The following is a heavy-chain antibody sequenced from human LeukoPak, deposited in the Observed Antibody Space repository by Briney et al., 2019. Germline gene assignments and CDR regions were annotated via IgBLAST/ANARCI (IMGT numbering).Heavy chain of an antibody. CDR3: ARAPTGPDGYRMADY. J-gene: IGHJ4*02. CDR2: ISSSSSYI. D-gene: IGHD5-24*01. CDR1: GFTFSSYS. V-gene: IGHV3-21*01. Sequence: GGSLRLSCVASGFTFSSYSMNWVRQAPGKGLEWVSSISSSSSYIYYADSVKGRFTISRDNAKNSLYLQMNSLRAEDTAVYYCARAPTGPDGYRMADYWGQGTLVTVSS.